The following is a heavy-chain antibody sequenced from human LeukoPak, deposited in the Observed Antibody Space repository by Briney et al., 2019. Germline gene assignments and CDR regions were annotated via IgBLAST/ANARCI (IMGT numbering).Heavy chain of an antibody. CDR1: GFTFDDYG. CDR3: ARGPVYCSSTSCYVGYSYYYYMDV. D-gene: IGHD2-2*01. V-gene: IGHV3-9*01. Sequence: QSGGSLRLPCAASGFTFDDYGMHWVRQAPGKGLEWVSGFSWNSGSIGYADSVKGRFTISRDNAKNSLYLQMNSLRAEDTAVYYCARGPVYCSSTSCYVGYSYYYYMDVWGKGTTVTVSS. CDR2: FSWNSGSI. J-gene: IGHJ6*03.